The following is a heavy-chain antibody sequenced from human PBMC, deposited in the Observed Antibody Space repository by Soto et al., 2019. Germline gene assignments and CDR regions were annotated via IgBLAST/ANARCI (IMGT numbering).Heavy chain of an antibody. D-gene: IGHD1-26*01. Sequence: PGESLKISCKGSGYSFTSYWIGWVRQMPGKGLEWMGIIYPGDSDTRYSPSFQGQVTISADKSISTAYLQWSSLKASDTAMYYCASTSPEVGALGIVFXIWGQGTMVTVSS. J-gene: IGHJ3*02. CDR1: GYSFTSYW. V-gene: IGHV5-51*01. CDR3: ASTSPEVGALGIVFXI. CDR2: IYPGDSDT.